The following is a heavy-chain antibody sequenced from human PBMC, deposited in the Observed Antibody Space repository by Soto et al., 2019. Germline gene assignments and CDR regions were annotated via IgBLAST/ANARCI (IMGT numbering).Heavy chain of an antibody. D-gene: IGHD6-6*01. J-gene: IGHJ4*02. CDR2: SYHSGST. CDR3: ARRGWGSSSFFDY. CDR1: GASITSLYYY. V-gene: IGHV4-39*01. Sequence: PSETLSLTXTVSGASITSLYYYWGWIRQPPGKGLEWIGSSYHSGSTYYAPSLMSRVAMSVDTSKNQFSLKLNSVTAADTAVYYCARRGWGSSSFFDYWGQGTLVTVSS.